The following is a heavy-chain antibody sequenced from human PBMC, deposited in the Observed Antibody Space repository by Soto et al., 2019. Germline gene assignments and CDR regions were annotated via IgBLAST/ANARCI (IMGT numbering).Heavy chain of an antibody. CDR1: GGSISSYY. CDR2: IYYSGST. J-gene: IGHJ6*02. CDR3: ARVCGGDCHNGMDV. V-gene: IGHV4-59*12. D-gene: IGHD2-21*02. Sequence: SETLSLTCTVSGGSISSYYWSWIRQPPGKGLEWIGYIYYSGSTNYNPSLKSRVTISVDTSKNQFSLKLSSVTAADTAVYYCARVCGGDCHNGMDVWGQGTTVTVS.